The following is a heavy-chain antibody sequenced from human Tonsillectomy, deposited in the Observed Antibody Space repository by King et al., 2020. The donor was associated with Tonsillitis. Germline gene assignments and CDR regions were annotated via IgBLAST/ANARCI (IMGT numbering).Heavy chain of an antibody. D-gene: IGHD3-3*01. CDR3: AKDRDFWSPHGMDV. J-gene: IGHJ6*02. CDR2: ISGSGGST. CDR1: GFTFSSYA. Sequence: VPLVASGGGLLQPGGSLRLSCAASGFTFSSYAMSWVRQAPGKGLEWVSGISGSGGSTYYADSVKGRFAISRDNSKNTLYVQMNSLRAEDTAVYYCAKDRDFWSPHGMDVWGQGNTVTVAS. V-gene: IGHV3-23*04.